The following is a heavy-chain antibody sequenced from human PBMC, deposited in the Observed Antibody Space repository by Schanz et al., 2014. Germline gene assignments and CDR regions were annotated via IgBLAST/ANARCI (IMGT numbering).Heavy chain of an antibody. CDR2: ISTSGTYM. D-gene: IGHD3-10*01. V-gene: IGHV3-21*01. CDR3: AKQHIVRGVIYLNWFDS. J-gene: IGHJ5*01. Sequence: EVQLMESGGGLVKPGGSLRLSCVASGFAFSSFAMTWVRQAPGRGLEWVSSISTSGTYMYIADSLKGRLTISRDNSKNTVHLQMNSLRAEDTAVYYCAKQHIVRGVIYLNWFDSWGQGTLVTVSS. CDR1: GFAFSSFA.